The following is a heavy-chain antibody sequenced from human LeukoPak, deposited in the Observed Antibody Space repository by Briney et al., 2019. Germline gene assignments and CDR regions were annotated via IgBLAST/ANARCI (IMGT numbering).Heavy chain of an antibody. CDR3: ARDATVIFDYYYYYMDV. CDR2: INWNGGST. J-gene: IGHJ6*03. V-gene: IGHV3-20*04. D-gene: IGHD4-17*01. Sequence: GGSLRLSRAASGFTFDDYGMSWVRQAPGKGLEWVSGINWNGGSTGYADSVKGRFTISRDNAKNSLYLQMNSLRAEDTALYYCARDATVIFDYYYYYMDVWGKGTTVTVSS. CDR1: GFTFDDYG.